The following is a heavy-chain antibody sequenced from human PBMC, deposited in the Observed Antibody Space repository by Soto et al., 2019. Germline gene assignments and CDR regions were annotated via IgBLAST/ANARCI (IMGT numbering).Heavy chain of an antibody. D-gene: IGHD3-3*01. Sequence: GGSLRLSCAASGFTFSSYAMTWVRQAPGKGLEWVSTISGNGGYTYYSDSVRGPFTISRDNSKKTLYLQMDSLRADDTAVFYCAKGKANTVFGVDTLFDYWGQGTQVTVSS. V-gene: IGHV3-23*01. CDR2: ISGNGGYT. CDR1: GFTFSSYA. CDR3: AKGKANTVFGVDTLFDY. J-gene: IGHJ4*02.